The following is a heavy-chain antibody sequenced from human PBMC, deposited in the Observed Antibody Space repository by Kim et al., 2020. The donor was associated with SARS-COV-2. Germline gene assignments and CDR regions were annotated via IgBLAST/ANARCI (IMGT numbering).Heavy chain of an antibody. V-gene: IGHV3-21*01. CDR3: ARPTTPIAAAAWFDP. CDR1: GFTFSSYS. J-gene: IGHJ5*02. CDR2: ISSSSSYI. Sequence: GGSLRLSCAASGFTFSSYSMNWVRQAPGKGLEWVSSISSSSSYIYYSDSVKVRFTISRDNAKNSLYLQMNSLRAEDTAVYYCARPTTPIAAAAWFDPWGQGTLVTVSS. D-gene: IGHD6-13*01.